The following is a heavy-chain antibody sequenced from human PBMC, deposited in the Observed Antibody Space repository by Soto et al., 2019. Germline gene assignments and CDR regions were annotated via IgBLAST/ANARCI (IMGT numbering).Heavy chain of an antibody. CDR1: GGTISSYA. CDR2: IIPIFGTA. D-gene: IGHD2-21*01. CDR3: ARDGDLLS. J-gene: IGHJ5*02. V-gene: IGHV1-69*13. Sequence: ASVKVSCKASGGTISSYAISLLIQATGQGLEWMGGIIPIFGTANYAQKFQGRVTITADESTSTAYMELSSLRSEDTAVYYCARDGDLLSWGQGTLVTVSS.